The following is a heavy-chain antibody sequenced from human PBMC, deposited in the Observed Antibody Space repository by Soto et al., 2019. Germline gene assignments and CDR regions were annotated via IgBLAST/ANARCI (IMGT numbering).Heavy chain of an antibody. CDR1: GGSISSGDYY. CDR3: ARGVVVPEKGIDY. Sequence: SETLSLTCTVSGGSISSGDYYWSWIRQPPGKGLEWIGYIYYSGSTYYNPSLKSRVTISVDTSKNQFSLKLSSVTAADTAVYYCARGVVVPEKGIDYWGQGPLDTVSS. J-gene: IGHJ4*02. D-gene: IGHD2-2*01. CDR2: IYYSGST. V-gene: IGHV4-30-4*01.